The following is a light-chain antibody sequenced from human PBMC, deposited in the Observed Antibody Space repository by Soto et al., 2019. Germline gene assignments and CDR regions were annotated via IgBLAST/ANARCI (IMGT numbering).Light chain of an antibody. CDR1: SSNIGGNT. Sequence: QSALTQPPSASGSPGQSVTISCTGTSSNIGGNTVNWYQQLPGTAPKLLIFGNTQRPSGVPDRFSGSKSGTSASLAISGLQSEDEADYSCAAWDDSLNGPVFGGGTKLTVL. CDR3: AAWDDSLNGPV. V-gene: IGLV1-44*01. CDR2: GNT. J-gene: IGLJ2*01.